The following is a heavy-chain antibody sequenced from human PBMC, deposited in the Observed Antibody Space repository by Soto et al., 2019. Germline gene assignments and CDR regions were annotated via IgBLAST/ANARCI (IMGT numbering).Heavy chain of an antibody. CDR3: ARDRGYSYGYDYYYYGMDV. CDR2: IYYSGST. D-gene: IGHD5-18*01. V-gene: IGHV4-61*01. J-gene: IGHJ6*02. Sequence: SETLSLTCTVSGGSISSRRFYWCWIRQPPGKGLEWIGYIYYSGSTNYNPSLKSRVTISVDTSKNQFSLKLSSVTAADTAVYYCARDRGYSYGYDYYYYGMDVWGQGTTVTVSS. CDR1: GGSISSRRFY.